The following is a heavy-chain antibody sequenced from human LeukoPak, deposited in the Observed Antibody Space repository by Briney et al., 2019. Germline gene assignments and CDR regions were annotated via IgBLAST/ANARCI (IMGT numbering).Heavy chain of an antibody. CDR2: IYYSGST. V-gene: IGHV4-31*03. CDR3: ARNNYGDYIGLLDY. D-gene: IGHD4-17*01. J-gene: IGHJ4*02. Sequence: SETLSLTCTVSGGSISSGGYYWSWIRQHPGKGLEWIGYIYYSGSTYYNPSLKSRVTISVDTSKNQFSLKLSSVTAADTAVYYCARNNYGDYIGLLDYWGQGTLVTVSS. CDR1: GGSISSGGYY.